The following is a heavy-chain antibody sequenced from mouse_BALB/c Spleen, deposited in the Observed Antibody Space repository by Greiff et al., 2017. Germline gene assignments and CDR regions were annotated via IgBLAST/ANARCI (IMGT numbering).Heavy chain of an antibody. CDR2: IWGDGST. CDR3: ARDNYGSSYDYAMDY. CDR1: GFSLTGYG. D-gene: IGHD1-1*01. J-gene: IGHJ4*01. V-gene: IGHV2-6-7*01. Sequence: QVQLKQSGPGLVAPSQSLSITCTVSGFSLTGYGVNWVRQPPGKGLEWLGMIWGDGSTDYNSALKSRLSISKDNSKSQVFLKMNSLQTDDTARYYCARDNYGSSYDYAMDYWGQGTSVTVSS.